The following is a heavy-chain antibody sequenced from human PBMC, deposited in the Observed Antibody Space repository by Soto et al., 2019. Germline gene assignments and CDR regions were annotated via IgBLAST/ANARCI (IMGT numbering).Heavy chain of an antibody. D-gene: IGHD3-22*01. CDR1: GFTFSSYS. CDR2: ISHDGHTT. J-gene: IGHJ4*02. Sequence: GGSLGLSCVASGFTFSSYSMQWVRQAPGKGLEWVAVISHDGHTTYYGDSVKGRSTISRDNSKSTLFLHMNRLTAEDTATYYCARYDSGGFSVYWGQGTLVTVSS. V-gene: IGHV3-30*04. CDR3: ARYDSGGFSVY.